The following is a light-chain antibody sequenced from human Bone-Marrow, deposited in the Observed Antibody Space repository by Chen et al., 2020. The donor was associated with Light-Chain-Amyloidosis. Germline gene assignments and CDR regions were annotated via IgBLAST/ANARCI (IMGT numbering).Light chain of an antibody. CDR2: DDS. CDR1: NIGSTS. V-gene: IGLV3-21*02. CDR3: QVWDRSSDRPV. J-gene: IGLJ3*02. Sequence: SYVLTQPSPVSVAPGQTATIACGGNNIGSTSVHCYQQTPGQAPLLVVYDDSARPSGIPERLSGSNSGNTATLTISRVEAGDEADYYCQVWDRSSDRPVFGGGTKLTVL.